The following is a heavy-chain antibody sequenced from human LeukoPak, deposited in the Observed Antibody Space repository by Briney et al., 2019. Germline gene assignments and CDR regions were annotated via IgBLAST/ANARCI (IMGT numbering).Heavy chain of an antibody. CDR1: GYTFTGYY. J-gene: IGHJ6*03. CDR3: ARDRYSSTKPGEEYYYYYMDV. V-gene: IGHV1-2*02. Sequence: VASVKVSCKASGYTFTGYYMHWVRQAPGQGLEWMGWINPNSGGTNYAQKFQGRVTMTRDTSISTAYMELSRLRSDDTAVYYCARDRYSSTKPGEEYYYYYMDVWGKGTTVTVSS. D-gene: IGHD6-13*01. CDR2: INPNSGGT.